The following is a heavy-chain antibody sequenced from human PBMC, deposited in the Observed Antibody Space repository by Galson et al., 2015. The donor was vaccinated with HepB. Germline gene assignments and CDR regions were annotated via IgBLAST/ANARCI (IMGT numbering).Heavy chain of an antibody. J-gene: IGHJ4*02. Sequence: SVKVSCKASGGTFSSYDINWVRQATGQGLEWMGWMNPNSGNTGYAQKFQGRVTMTRNTSISTAYMELSSLRSEDTAVYYCARTPSGSYQYYFDYWGQGTLVTVSS. CDR3: ARTPSGSYQYYFDY. V-gene: IGHV1-8*01. D-gene: IGHD1-26*01. CDR1: GGTFSSYD. CDR2: MNPNSGNT.